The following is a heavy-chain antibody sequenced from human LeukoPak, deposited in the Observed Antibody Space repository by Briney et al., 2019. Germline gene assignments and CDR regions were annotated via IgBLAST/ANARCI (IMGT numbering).Heavy chain of an antibody. V-gene: IGHV3-21*01. CDR3: ATSHYDSSSSFDF. J-gene: IGHJ4*02. CDR1: GVTISTYE. Sequence: KPGGSLRLSCGASGVTISTYEMNWVRQAPGKGLEWVSSIGSGSDYMYYGEAVKGRFTISIDNANNSLILQMNSLRAEDTAMYYCATSHYDSSSSFDFWGQGTLVTVSS. CDR2: IGSGSDYM. D-gene: IGHD3-22*01.